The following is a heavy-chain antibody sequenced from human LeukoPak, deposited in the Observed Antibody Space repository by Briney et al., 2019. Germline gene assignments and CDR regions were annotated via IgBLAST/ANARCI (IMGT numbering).Heavy chain of an antibody. CDR3: ARSRLSKRDYYGSVDPSWGYGMDV. Sequence: PSETLSLTCTVSGGSISSYYWSWIRQPPGKGLEWIGYIYYSGSTNYNPSLKSRVTISVDTSKNQFSLKLSSVTAADTAVYYCARSRLSKRDYYGSVDPSWGYGMDVWGQGTTVTVSS. CDR2: IYYSGST. CDR1: GGSISSYY. V-gene: IGHV4-59*08. J-gene: IGHJ6*02. D-gene: IGHD3-10*01.